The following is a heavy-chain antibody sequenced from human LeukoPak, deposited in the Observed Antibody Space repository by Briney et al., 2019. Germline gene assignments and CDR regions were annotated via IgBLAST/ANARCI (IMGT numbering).Heavy chain of an antibody. Sequence: SETLSLACTVSGGSISSSSYYWGWIRQPPGKGLEWIGSIYYSGSTYYNPSLKSRVTISVDTSKNQFSLKLSSVTAADTAVYYCARQGEEMATIDYWGQGTLVTVSS. V-gene: IGHV4-39*01. CDR3: ARQGEEMATIDY. CDR1: GGSISSSSYY. D-gene: IGHD5-24*01. CDR2: IYYSGST. J-gene: IGHJ4*02.